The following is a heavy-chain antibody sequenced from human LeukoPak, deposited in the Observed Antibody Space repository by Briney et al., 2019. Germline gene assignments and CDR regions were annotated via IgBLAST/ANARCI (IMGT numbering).Heavy chain of an antibody. Sequence: GGSLRLSCAASGFTFSNYAMSWVRQPPRKGLEWVSAITGSGGNTYYADSVKGRFTISRDNSKNTVFLQMNSLRAEDTAVYYCAKWGDYDVLTGYYVSDYWGQGTLVTVSS. J-gene: IGHJ4*02. CDR3: AKWGDYDVLTGYYVSDY. CDR2: ITGSGGNT. D-gene: IGHD3-9*01. V-gene: IGHV3-23*01. CDR1: GFTFSNYA.